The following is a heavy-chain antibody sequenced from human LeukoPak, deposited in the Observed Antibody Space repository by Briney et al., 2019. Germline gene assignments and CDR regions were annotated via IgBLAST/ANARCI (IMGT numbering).Heavy chain of an antibody. V-gene: IGHV3-48*03. CDR2: ISSSGSTI. Sequence: GGSLRLSCAASGFTFSSYEMNWVRQAPGKGLEWVSYISSSGSTIYYADSVKGRFTISRDNAKNSLYLQMNSLRAEDTAVYYCAKRRGYSGYDFNYWGQGTLVTVSS. D-gene: IGHD5-12*01. CDR3: AKRRGYSGYDFNY. CDR1: GFTFSSYE. J-gene: IGHJ4*02.